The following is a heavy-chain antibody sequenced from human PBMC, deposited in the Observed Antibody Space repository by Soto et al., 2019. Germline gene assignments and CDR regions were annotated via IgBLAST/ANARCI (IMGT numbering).Heavy chain of an antibody. CDR3: AQKGRGYFDY. V-gene: IGHV2-5*02. J-gene: IGHJ4*02. CDR2: IYWDDYK. Sequence: QITLKESGPTLVKPTQTLTLTCTFSGFSLSTCDVGVGWIRQPPGKALEWLTLIYWDDYKHYSPSLETRLAITKDTSKNQVVLTMTNMDPVDTATYYCAQKGRGYFDYWGQGTLVTVSS. D-gene: IGHD3-10*01. CDR1: GFSLSTCDVG.